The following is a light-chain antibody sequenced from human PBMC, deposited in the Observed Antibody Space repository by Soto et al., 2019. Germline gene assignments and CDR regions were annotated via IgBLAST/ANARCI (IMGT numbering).Light chain of an antibody. CDR2: WAS. Sequence: DIVMTQSPDSLAVSLGERATINCKSSQSILYSSNNKHNLAWYQLKPGQPPNLLIYWASTRESGVPDRFSGSGSGTDFTLTISSLQAEDVALYYCQQYYSDPPTFGGGTKVEIK. CDR1: QSILYSSNNKHN. V-gene: IGKV4-1*01. J-gene: IGKJ4*01. CDR3: QQYYSDPPT.